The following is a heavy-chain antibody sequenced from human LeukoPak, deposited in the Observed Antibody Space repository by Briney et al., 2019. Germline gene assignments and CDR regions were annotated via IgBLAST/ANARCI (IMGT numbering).Heavy chain of an antibody. V-gene: IGHV3-23*01. CDR3: AKRGVVIRVILVGFHKQAYYFDS. CDR2: ISDSGGRT. Sequence: GGSLRLSCAVSGITLSNYSMSWVRQAPGKGLEWVAGISDSGGRTNYADSVKGRFTISRDNPKNTLYLQMNSLRAEDTAVYFCAKRGVVIRVILVGFHKQAYYFDSWGQGALVTVSS. CDR1: GITLSNYS. D-gene: IGHD3-22*01. J-gene: IGHJ4*02.